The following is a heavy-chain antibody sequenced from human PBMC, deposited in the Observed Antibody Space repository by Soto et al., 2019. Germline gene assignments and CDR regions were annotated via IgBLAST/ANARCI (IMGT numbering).Heavy chain of an antibody. CDR1: GGTFGSQG. J-gene: IGHJ4*02. V-gene: IGHV1-69*13. CDR2: FIAMLGTP. CDR3: ARGAMVNFDY. D-gene: IGHD5-18*01. Sequence: SVKVSCKASGGTFGSQGIAWVRQAPGQGLEWMGGFIAMLGTPTYAKKVQGRATISADESLTSSYLELRSLRSEDTGVYFCARGAMVNFDYWGQGTVVTVSS.